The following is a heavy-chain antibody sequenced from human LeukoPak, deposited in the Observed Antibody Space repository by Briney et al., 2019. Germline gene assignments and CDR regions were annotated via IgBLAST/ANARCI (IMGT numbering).Heavy chain of an antibody. D-gene: IGHD2-2*01. CDR3: ARGLGGYCSSTSCSKGFDI. Sequence: GGSLRLSCAASGFTFSSYGMHWVRQAPGKGLEWVAVIWYDGSNKYYADSVKGRFTISRDNSKNTLYLQMNSLRAEDTAVYYCARGLGGYCSSTSCSKGFDIWGQGTMVTVSS. J-gene: IGHJ3*02. V-gene: IGHV3-33*01. CDR2: IWYDGSNK. CDR1: GFTFSSYG.